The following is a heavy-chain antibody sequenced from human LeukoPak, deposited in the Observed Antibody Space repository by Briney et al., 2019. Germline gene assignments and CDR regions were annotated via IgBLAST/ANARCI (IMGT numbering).Heavy chain of an antibody. Sequence: ASVKVSCKASGYTFTGYYMHWVRQAPGQGLEWMGWINPNSGGTNYAQKFQGWVTMTRDTSISTAYMELSRLRSDDTAVYYCARDPAYGGNGDGMDIWGQGTTVTVSS. CDR3: ARDPAYGGNGDGMDI. D-gene: IGHD4-23*01. CDR2: INPNSGGT. CDR1: GYTFTGYY. V-gene: IGHV1-2*04. J-gene: IGHJ6*02.